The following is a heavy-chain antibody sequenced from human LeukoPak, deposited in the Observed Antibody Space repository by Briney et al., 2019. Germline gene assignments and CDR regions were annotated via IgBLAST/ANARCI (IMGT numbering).Heavy chain of an antibody. J-gene: IGHJ4*02. V-gene: IGHV3-23*01. CDR2: ISGSGDTT. CDR3: AKEEKYYFDY. Sequence: GGSLRLSCAASGITFSSYAISWVRQAPGKGLEWVSGISGSGDTTQYADSVKGRFTISRDNSKNTLYLQMNSLRAEDTAVYYCAKEEKYYFDYWGQGTLVTVSS. CDR1: GITFSSYA.